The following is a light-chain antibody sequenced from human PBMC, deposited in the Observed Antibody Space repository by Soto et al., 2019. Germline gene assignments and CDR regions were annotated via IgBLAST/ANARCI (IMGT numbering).Light chain of an antibody. Sequence: QSVLTQPASASGSPGQSITVSCTGTSSDVSGYNYVSWYQQHPGKAPKLMIYEVSNRPSGVSNRFSGSKSGNTASLTISGLQAEDEADYYCSSYTSSSTFVFGTGTKLTVL. CDR3: SSYTSSSTFV. CDR1: SSDVSGYNY. J-gene: IGLJ1*01. CDR2: EVS. V-gene: IGLV2-14*01.